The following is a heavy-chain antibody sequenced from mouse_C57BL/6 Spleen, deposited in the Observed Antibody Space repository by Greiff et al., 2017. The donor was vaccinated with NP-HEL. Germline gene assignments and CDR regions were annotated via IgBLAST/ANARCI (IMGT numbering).Heavy chain of an antibody. D-gene: IGHD2-1*01. V-gene: IGHV1-69*01. J-gene: IGHJ3*01. CDR3: ARWDGNHVPFAY. CDR2: IDPSDSYT. Sequence: QVQLQQPGAELVMPGASVKLSCKASGYTFTSYWMHWVKQRPGQGLEWIGEIDPSDSYTNYIQKFKGKSTLTVDKSSSTAYMQLSSLTSEDSAVYYCARWDGNHVPFAYGGQGTLVTVSA. CDR1: GYTFTSYW.